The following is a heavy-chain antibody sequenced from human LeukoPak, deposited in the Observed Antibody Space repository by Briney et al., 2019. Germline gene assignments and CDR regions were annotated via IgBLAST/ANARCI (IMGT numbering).Heavy chain of an antibody. CDR2: IYHSGST. Sequence: SETLSLTCAVSGGSISSSNWWSWVRQPPGKGLEWIGEIYHSGSTNYNPSLKSRVTISVDKSKNQFSLKLSSVTAADTAVYYCARRYCSGGSCYSGSYYYYMDVWGKGTTVTVSS. V-gene: IGHV4-4*02. J-gene: IGHJ6*03. CDR1: GGSISSSNW. D-gene: IGHD2-15*01. CDR3: ARRYCSGGSCYSGSYYYYMDV.